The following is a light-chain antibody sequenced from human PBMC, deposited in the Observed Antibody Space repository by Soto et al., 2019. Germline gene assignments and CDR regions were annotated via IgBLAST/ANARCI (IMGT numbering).Light chain of an antibody. J-gene: IGLJ1*01. Sequence: QSALTQPPSVSGSPGQRVTISCTGSSSNIGAGYDVHWYQQLPGTAPKLLIYGNSNRPSGVPDRFSGSKSGTSASLAITGLQDDDDAAYYCQSYYSSLSGLVFGTGTKVTVL. V-gene: IGLV1-40*01. CDR1: SSNIGAGYD. CDR3: QSYYSSLSGLV. CDR2: GNS.